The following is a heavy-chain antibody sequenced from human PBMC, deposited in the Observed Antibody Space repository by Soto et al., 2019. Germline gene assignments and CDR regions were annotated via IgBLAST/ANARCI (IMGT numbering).Heavy chain of an antibody. V-gene: IGHV3-23*01. CDR2: ISGGDGGT. Sequence: PGGSLRLSCVASGFTFSSYAMSWVRQAPGKGLEWVSSISGGDGGTYYADSVKGRFTISRDNSKNTLYLQMNSLRAEDTAVYYCAKEWPNCSSTSCRKGLDYWGQGTLVTVSS. CDR3: AKEWPNCSSTSCRKGLDY. CDR1: GFTFSSYA. J-gene: IGHJ4*02. D-gene: IGHD2-2*01.